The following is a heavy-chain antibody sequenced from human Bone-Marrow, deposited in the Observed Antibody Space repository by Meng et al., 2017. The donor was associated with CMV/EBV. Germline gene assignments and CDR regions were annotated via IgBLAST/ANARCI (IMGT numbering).Heavy chain of an antibody. D-gene: IGHD2-2*01. Sequence: GGSLRLSCAASGFPFSSYSMNWVRQAPGKGLEWVSSISSRSSYIYYADSVKGRFTISRDNANNSLYLQMNSLRAEDTAVYYCAGGLFRPVATPPGVWGQGTTVTVSS. V-gene: IGHV3-21*01. CDR2: ISSRSSYI. CDR3: AGGLFRPVATPPGV. CDR1: GFPFSSYS. J-gene: IGHJ6*02.